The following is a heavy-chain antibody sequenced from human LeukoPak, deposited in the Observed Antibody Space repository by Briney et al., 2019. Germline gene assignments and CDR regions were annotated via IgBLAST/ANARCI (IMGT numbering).Heavy chain of an antibody. CDR2: ISGSGGST. J-gene: IGHJ3*02. CDR1: GFTFSSYG. CDR3: AKDQLITMVRGAPDAFDI. V-gene: IGHV3-23*01. D-gene: IGHD3-10*01. Sequence: GGSLRLSCAASGFTFSSYGMSWVRQAPGKGLEWVSAISGSGGSTYYADSVKGRFTISRDNSKNTLYLQMNSLRAEDTAVYYCAKDQLITMVRGAPDAFDIWGQGTMVAVSS.